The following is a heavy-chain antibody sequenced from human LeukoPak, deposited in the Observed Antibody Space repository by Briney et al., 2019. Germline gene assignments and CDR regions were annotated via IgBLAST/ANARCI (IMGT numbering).Heavy chain of an antibody. CDR3: ARGFGRAAADVFGGYTMDV. V-gene: IGHV3-66*02. D-gene: IGHD6-13*01. J-gene: IGHJ6*02. CDR1: GFTVNSNY. Sequence: GVSLRLSCAASGFTVNSNYMSWVRQAPGKGLEWVSLIYTGGSTYYADSVRGRFTISRDNSKNTLYLQMNSLRPEDTAIYYCARGFGRAAADVFGGYTMDVWGQGTTVTVSS. CDR2: IYTGGST.